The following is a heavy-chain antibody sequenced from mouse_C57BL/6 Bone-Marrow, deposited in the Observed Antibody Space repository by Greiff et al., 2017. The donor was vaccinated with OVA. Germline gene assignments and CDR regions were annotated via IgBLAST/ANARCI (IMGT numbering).Heavy chain of an antibody. V-gene: IGHV5-6*01. CDR2: ISSGGSYT. Sequence: EVQLVESGGDLVKPGGSLKLSCAASGFTFSSYGMSWVRQTPDKRLAWVATISSGGSYTYYPDSVKGRFTISRDNAKNTLYLQMSSLKSEDTAMYYCARSYYYGSSEAMDYWGQGTSVTVSS. J-gene: IGHJ4*01. CDR1: GFTFSSYG. D-gene: IGHD1-1*01. CDR3: ARSYYYGSSEAMDY.